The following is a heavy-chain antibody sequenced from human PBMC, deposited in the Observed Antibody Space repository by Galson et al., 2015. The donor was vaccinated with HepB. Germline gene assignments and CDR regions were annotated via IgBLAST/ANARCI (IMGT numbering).Heavy chain of an antibody. J-gene: IGHJ4*02. CDR3: ARVGRWFGELHFDY. Sequence: SLRLSCAASGFTVSSNYMSWVRQAPGKGLEWVSVIYSGGSTYYADSVKGRFTISRDNSKNTLYLQMNSLRAEDTAVYYCARVGRWFGELHFDYWGQGTLVTVSS. D-gene: IGHD3-10*01. CDR2: IYSGGST. V-gene: IGHV3-66*01. CDR1: GFTVSSNY.